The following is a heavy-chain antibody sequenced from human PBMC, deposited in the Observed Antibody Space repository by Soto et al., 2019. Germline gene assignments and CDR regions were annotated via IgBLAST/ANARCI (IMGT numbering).Heavy chain of an antibody. V-gene: IGHV3-23*01. CDR3: AKVSSSWYFIDY. J-gene: IGHJ4*02. D-gene: IGHD6-13*01. CDR1: GFTFSSYA. CDR2: ISGSGGST. Sequence: EVQLLESGGGLVQPGGSLRLSCAASGFTFSSYAMSWVRQAPGKGLGWVSAISGSGGSTYYADSVKGRFTISRDNSKNTLYLQMNSLRAEDTAVYYCAKVSSSWYFIDYWGQGTLVTVSS.